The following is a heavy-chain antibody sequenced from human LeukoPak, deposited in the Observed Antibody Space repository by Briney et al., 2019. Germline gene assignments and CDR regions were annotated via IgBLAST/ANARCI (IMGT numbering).Heavy chain of an antibody. J-gene: IGHJ5*02. CDR3: ARDSTGLNWFDP. Sequence: SETLSLTCTVSGGSINTYYWSWIRQPPGKGLEWIGYISYSGSTNYNPSLKSRVTTSVDTSKSQFSLRLSSVTAADTAVYYCARDSTGLNWFDPWGQGTLVTVSS. CDR1: GGSINTYY. V-gene: IGHV4-59*01. D-gene: IGHD2-8*02. CDR2: ISYSGST.